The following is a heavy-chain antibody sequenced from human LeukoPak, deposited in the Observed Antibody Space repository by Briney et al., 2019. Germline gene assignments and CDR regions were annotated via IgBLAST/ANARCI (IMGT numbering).Heavy chain of an antibody. V-gene: IGHV4-59*01. Sequence: SETLSLTCSVSGGSISPNYWTWIRQPPGKGLEWIGFLYYTGRTNYNPSLKSRLTISIDTSKSQFSLKMSSLTAADTAVYYCARLPDYDSSGYPDTFDIWGQGTMVTVSS. CDR3: ARLPDYDSSGYPDTFDI. D-gene: IGHD3-22*01. CDR2: LYYTGRT. CDR1: GGSISPNY. J-gene: IGHJ3*02.